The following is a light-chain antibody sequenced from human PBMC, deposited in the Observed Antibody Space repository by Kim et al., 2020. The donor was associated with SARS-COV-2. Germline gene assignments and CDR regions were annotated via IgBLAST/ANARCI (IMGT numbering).Light chain of an antibody. Sequence: EIVLTQSPGTLSLSPGERATLSCRASQSISNNYLAWFQQKPGQPPRLLIYDASSRATGIPDRFSGSGSGTDFTLTISRVEPEDCAMYYCQQYGTAPDTFAQGTKLEI. CDR3: QQYGTAPDT. CDR1: QSISNNY. J-gene: IGKJ2*01. CDR2: DAS. V-gene: IGKV3-20*01.